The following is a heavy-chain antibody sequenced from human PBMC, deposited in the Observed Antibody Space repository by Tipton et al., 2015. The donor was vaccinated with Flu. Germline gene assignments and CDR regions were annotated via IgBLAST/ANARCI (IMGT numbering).Heavy chain of an antibody. CDR3: ARVARLRSGYKAHYMDV. CDR2: IIPIFGTA. CDR1: GGTFSSYA. Sequence: QSGPEVKKPGSSVKVSCKASGGTFSSYAISWVRQAPGQGLEWMGGIIPIFGTANYAQKFQGRVTITADESTSTAYMELRSLRSDDTAVYYCARVARLRSGYKAHYMDVWGKGTTVTVSS. D-gene: IGHD3-3*01. J-gene: IGHJ6*03. V-gene: IGHV1-69*01.